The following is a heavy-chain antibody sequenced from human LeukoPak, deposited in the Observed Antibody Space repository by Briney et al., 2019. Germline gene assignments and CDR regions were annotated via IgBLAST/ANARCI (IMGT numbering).Heavy chain of an antibody. Sequence: GGSLRLSCAASGFTFSSYGMHWVRQAPGKGLEWVPAISGSGGSTYYADSVKGRFTISRDNSKNTLYLQMNSLRAEDTAVYYCARAPPRRCPGNDCYPIFDFWGQGSLVTVSS. CDR1: GFTFSSYG. CDR3: ARAPPRRCPGNDCYPIFDF. J-gene: IGHJ4*02. D-gene: IGHD2-21*02. V-gene: IGHV3-23*01. CDR2: ISGSGGST.